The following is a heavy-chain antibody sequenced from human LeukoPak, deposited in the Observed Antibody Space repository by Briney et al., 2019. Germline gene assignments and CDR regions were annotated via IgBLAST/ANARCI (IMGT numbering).Heavy chain of an antibody. D-gene: IGHD6-19*01. CDR2: ISAYNGNT. Sequence: ASVKVSCKASGYTFTSYGISWVRQAPGQGLEWMGWISAYNGNTNYAQKLQGRVTMTTDTSTSTAYMELRSLRSDDTAVYYCARVIVRAVAGRSDTTPTLYYFDYWGQGTLVTVSS. V-gene: IGHV1-18*01. CDR3: ARVIVRAVAGRSDTTPTLYYFDY. CDR1: GYTFTSYG. J-gene: IGHJ4*02.